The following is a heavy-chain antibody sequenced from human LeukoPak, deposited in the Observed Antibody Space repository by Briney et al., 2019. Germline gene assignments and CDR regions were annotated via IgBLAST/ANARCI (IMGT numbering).Heavy chain of an antibody. CDR3: ARVYYPGSGSYYLTDP. D-gene: IGHD3-10*01. CDR2: INTYNGHT. J-gene: IGHJ5*02. Sequence: SVKVSCKASGYIFTGYGFTWVRQAPGQGLECMGWINTYNGHTDYAQKLQGRVTMTADTSTRTAYMELRSLRSDDTAVYCCARVYYPGSGSYYLTDPWGQGTPVTVSS. CDR1: GYIFTGYG. V-gene: IGHV1-18*01.